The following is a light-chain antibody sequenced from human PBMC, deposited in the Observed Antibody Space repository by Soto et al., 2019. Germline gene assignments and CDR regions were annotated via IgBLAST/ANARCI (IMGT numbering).Light chain of an antibody. CDR3: QQYGSSPYT. Sequence: EIVLTQSPGTLSLSPGERATLSCRASQSVNSNYLAWYQQRPGQAPRLLIYGASSRATGVPDSFSGSGSGTDFTLTISRLEPEDSAVYYCQQYGSSPYTFGQGTKLEIK. CDR1: QSVNSNY. V-gene: IGKV3-20*01. J-gene: IGKJ2*01. CDR2: GAS.